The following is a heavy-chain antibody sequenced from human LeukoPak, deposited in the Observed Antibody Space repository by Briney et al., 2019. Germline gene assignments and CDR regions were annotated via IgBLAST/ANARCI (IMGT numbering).Heavy chain of an antibody. Sequence: SETLSLTCTVSGGSISSSGYYWGWIRQPPGKGLEWIASIYYSGSTYYNPSLWSRVTISLNTSRNQLSLKLTSVTAADTAVYYCAREFGDEYSSSSGLGYWGQGTLVTVSS. D-gene: IGHD6-6*01. CDR2: IYYSGST. J-gene: IGHJ4*02. CDR1: GGSISSSGYY. V-gene: IGHV4-39*07. CDR3: AREFGDEYSSSSGLGY.